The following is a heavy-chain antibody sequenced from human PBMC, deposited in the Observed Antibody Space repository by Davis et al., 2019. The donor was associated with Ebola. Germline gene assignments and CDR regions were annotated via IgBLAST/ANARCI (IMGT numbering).Heavy chain of an antibody. J-gene: IGHJ4*02. D-gene: IGHD3-10*01. CDR2: ISAYNGNT. CDR1: GYTFTSYG. CDR3: ARAPAWSAINYYCFDY. Sequence: ASVKVSCKASGYTFTSYGISWVRQAPGQGLEWMGWISAYNGNTNYAQKLQGRVTMTRNTSISTAYMELTSLRSEDTALYYCARAPAWSAINYYCFDYWGQGTLVTVSS. V-gene: IGHV1-18*01.